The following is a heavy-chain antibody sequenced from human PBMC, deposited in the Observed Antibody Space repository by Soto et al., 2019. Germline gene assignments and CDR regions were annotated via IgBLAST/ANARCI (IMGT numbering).Heavy chain of an antibody. V-gene: IGHV3-23*01. J-gene: IGHJ6*02. D-gene: IGHD5-18*01. CDR1: GFTFSSYA. CDR2: ISGSGGST. Sequence: GGSLRLSCAASGFTFSSYAMSWVRQAPGKGLEWVSAISGSGGSTYYADSVKGRFTISRDNSKNTLYLQMNSLRAEDTAVYYCANRDTAMVTRYYYGMDVWGQGTTVTVS. CDR3: ANRDTAMVTRYYYGMDV.